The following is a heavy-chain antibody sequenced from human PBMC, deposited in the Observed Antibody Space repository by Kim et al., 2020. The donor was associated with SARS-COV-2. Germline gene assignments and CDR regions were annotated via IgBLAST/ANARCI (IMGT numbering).Heavy chain of an antibody. V-gene: IGHV3-15*01. CDR1: GFTFSNAW. J-gene: IGHJ4*02. Sequence: GGSLRLSCAASGFTFSNAWMSWVRQAPGKGLEWVGRIKSNTDGGTTDYAAPVKGRFTISRDDSKNTLYLQMNSLKTEDTAVYYCTTTTWIQLWSTDDYWGQGTLVTFSS. CDR3: TTTTWIQLWSTDDY. CDR2: IKSNTDGGTT. D-gene: IGHD5-18*01.